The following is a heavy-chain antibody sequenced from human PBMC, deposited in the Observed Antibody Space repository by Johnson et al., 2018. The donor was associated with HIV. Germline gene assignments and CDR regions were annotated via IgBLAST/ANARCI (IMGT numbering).Heavy chain of an antibody. CDR2: IHSDGSST. D-gene: IGHD5-12*01. CDR3: ARDRRLADAFDI. V-gene: IGHV3-74*01. J-gene: IGHJ3*02. Sequence: VQLVESGGGLVQPGGSLRLSCAASGFTFSSYWMHWVRQAPGKGLVWVSRIHSDGSSTSYADSVKGRFTISRDNAKNTLYLQMNSLRAEDTAVYYCARDRRLADAFDIWGQGTMVTVSS. CDR1: GFTFSSYW.